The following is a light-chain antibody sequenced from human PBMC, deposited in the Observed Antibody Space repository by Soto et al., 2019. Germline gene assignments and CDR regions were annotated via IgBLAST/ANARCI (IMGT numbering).Light chain of an antibody. J-gene: IGKJ1*01. Sequence: DIQMTQYPSTLPASVGDRVTITFLASQSISNWLAWYQQKPGTAPKVLIYHASNLQSGVPSRFSGSGSGTDFTLTISRLEPEDFAVYYCQQYGHSPWTFGQGTKVDIK. CDR1: QSISNW. V-gene: IGKV1-5*01. CDR3: QQYGHSPWT. CDR2: HAS.